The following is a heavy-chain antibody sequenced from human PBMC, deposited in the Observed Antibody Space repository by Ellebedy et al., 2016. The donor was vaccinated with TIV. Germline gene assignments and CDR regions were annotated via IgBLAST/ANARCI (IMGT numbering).Heavy chain of an antibody. D-gene: IGHD4-23*01. CDR1: GFDLRNYW. Sequence: PGGSLRLSCVASGFDLRNYWMSWVRQAPGQGLEWVANIKGDASEEYYLDSVKGRFTISRDNLKRSLYLQVNSLRVEDTAVYFCAREDGNWLDPWGQGTLVTVAS. V-gene: IGHV3-7*01. CDR3: AREDGNWLDP. J-gene: IGHJ5*02. CDR2: IKGDASEE.